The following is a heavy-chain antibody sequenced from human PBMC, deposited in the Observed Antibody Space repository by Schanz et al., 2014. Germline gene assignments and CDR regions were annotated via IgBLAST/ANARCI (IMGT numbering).Heavy chain of an antibody. Sequence: EVQLVESGGGLVQPGGSLRLSCAASAFIFRSYSMHWVRQAPGKGLEWVSGISGSGGSTYDADSVKGRFTTSRDNGKKSMYLQMNSLRAEDTAVYYCARLDSSSWYPRYWGQGTLVTVSS. CDR2: ISGSGGST. V-gene: IGHV3-48*04. CDR3: ARLDSSSWYPRY. CDR1: AFIFRSYS. D-gene: IGHD6-13*01. J-gene: IGHJ4*02.